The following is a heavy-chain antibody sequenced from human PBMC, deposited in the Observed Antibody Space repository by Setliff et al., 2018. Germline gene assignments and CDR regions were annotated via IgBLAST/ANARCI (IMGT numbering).Heavy chain of an antibody. CDR3: FGAGTCSY. Sequence: PGGSLRLSCTTSGFTFGDYAMTWVRQAPGKGLEWLASINPHASEKYYVDSVKGRFTISRDNAKNSLSLQMNSLRTEDTAVYYCFGAGTCSYWGQGTLVTVSS. J-gene: IGHJ4*02. CDR1: GFTFGDYA. V-gene: IGHV3-7*01. CDR2: INPHASEK. D-gene: IGHD3-10*01.